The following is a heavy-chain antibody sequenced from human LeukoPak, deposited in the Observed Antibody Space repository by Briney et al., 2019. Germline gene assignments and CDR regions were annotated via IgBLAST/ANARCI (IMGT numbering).Heavy chain of an antibody. CDR2: INPNSGGT. CDR3: AGMVRGVMYWFDP. D-gene: IGHD3-10*01. V-gene: IGHV1-2*02. J-gene: IGHJ5*02. Sequence: ASVKVSCKASGYTFTGYYMHWVRQAPGQGLEWMGWINPNSGGTNYAQKFRGRVTMTRDTSISTAYMELSRLRSDDTAVYYCAGMVRGVMYWFDPWGQGTLVTVSS. CDR1: GYTFTGYY.